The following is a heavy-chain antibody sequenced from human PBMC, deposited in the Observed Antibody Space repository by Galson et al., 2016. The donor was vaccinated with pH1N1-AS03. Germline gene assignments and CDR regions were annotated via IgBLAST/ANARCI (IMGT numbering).Heavy chain of an antibody. CDR2: IIVNEKQKTETT. CDR3: ARDSAPWDFDS. Sequence: TLSLTCSVSGDSISSDTSYWSWIRQPAGKGLEWIGRIIVNEKQKTETTHYNPSLKSRLSISVDKSKNQFSLTLSPVTASDTAVYYCARDSAPWDFDSWGQGTLVTVSS. V-gene: IGHV4-61*02. D-gene: IGHD1-26*01. J-gene: IGHJ4*02. CDR1: GDSISSDTSY.